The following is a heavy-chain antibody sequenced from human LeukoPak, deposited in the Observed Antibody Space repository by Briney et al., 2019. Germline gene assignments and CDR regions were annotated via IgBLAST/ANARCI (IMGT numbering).Heavy chain of an antibody. CDR2: IYYSGST. CDR3: ARDASGSGNDY. CDR1: GGSISSYY. J-gene: IGHJ4*02. D-gene: IGHD2-15*01. V-gene: IGHV4-59*01. Sequence: SETLSLTCTVSGGSISSYYWSWIRQPPGKGLEWIGYIYYSGSTNYNPSLKSRVTISVDTSKNQFSLKLSSVTAADTAVYYCARDASGSGNDYWGQGTLVTVSS.